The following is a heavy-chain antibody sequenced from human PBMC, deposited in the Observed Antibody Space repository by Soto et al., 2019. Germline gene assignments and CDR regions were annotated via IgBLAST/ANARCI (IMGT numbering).Heavy chain of an antibody. CDR2: ITSSGTTV. CDR3: ARGSSNSAYDFDL. CDR1: GFTFSSYS. Sequence: EVHLVESGGGLVQPGGSLRLSCAASGFTFSSYSLNWVRQAPGKGLEWVSYITSSGTTVYYADSVRGRFTISRDNAKNLPYLQMSSLREDETAVYYCARGSSNSAYDFDLWCQGTLVTVCS. J-gene: IGHJ4*02. V-gene: IGHV3-48*02. D-gene: IGHD6-13*01.